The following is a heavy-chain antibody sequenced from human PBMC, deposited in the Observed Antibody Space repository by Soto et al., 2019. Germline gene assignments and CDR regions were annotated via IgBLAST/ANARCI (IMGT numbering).Heavy chain of an antibody. D-gene: IGHD5-12*01. Sequence: PSETLSLTCTVSGGSMISYYWSWIRQPPGKGLEWIGNIHYNGNTKYNPSLKSRVTMSVDKSKNQFSLKLISVTAADTAVYYCAREGNLGRWLQPLDYWGQGTLVTVSS. CDR2: IHYNGNT. CDR3: AREGNLGRWLQPLDY. V-gene: IGHV4-59*01. J-gene: IGHJ4*02. CDR1: GGSMISYY.